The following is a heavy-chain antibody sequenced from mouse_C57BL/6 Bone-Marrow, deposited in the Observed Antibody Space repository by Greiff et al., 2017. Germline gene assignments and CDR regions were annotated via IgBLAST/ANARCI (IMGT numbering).Heavy chain of an antibody. CDR1: GCTFTDYE. CDR2: IDPETGGT. V-gene: IGHV1-15*01. J-gene: IGHJ2*01. CDR3: TRWDYGSSYDYFDY. Sequence: QVQLKQSGAELVRPGASVTLSCKASGCTFTDYEMHWVKQTPVHGLEWIGAIDPETGGTAYNQKFKGKAILTADKSSSTAYMELRSLTSEDTAVYYCTRWDYGSSYDYFDYWGQGTTLTVSS. D-gene: IGHD1-1*01.